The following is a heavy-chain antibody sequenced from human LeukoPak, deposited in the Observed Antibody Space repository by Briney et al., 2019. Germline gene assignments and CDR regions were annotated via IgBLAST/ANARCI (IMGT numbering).Heavy chain of an antibody. CDR3: ARRENWFDS. J-gene: IGHJ5*01. CDR2: IYSKNT. D-gene: IGHD1-26*01. Sequence: SETLSLTCTVSGGSISSSSAYWGWIRQPPGKGLEWIGSIYSKNTYYNPSLRSRVTMSADTSKNLFSLKLRSVTAADTAVYYCARRENWFDSWGQGTLVTVSS. CDR1: GGSISSSSAY. V-gene: IGHV4-39*02.